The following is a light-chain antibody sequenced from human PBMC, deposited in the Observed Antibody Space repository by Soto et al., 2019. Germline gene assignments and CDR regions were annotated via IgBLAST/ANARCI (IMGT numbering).Light chain of an antibody. J-gene: IGKJ5*01. V-gene: IGKV3-20*01. CDR3: QQYGSSPPIT. CDR2: DAS. CDR1: QSISSSY. Sequence: EIVLTQSPGTLSLSPGESATLSCRGSQSISSSYLAWYQQKAGQAPRLLIYDASSRATGVPDRFSGSGSGTDFTLIISRLEPEDFAVYYCQQYGSSPPITFGQGTRLEIK.